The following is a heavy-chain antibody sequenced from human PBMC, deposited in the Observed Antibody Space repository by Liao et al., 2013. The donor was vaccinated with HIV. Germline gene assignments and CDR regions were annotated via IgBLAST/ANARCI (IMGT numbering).Heavy chain of an antibody. V-gene: IGHV4-61*02. Sequence: QVQLQESGPGLVKPSQTLSLTCTVSGGSISSGSYYWTWIRQLAGKGLEWIGRIYTSGSTNYNPSLKSRVTISGDTSNNQVSLKVTSVTAADTAQYYCASRRKWLVDDALDVWGQGTVVIVSS. CDR1: GGSISSGSYY. CDR3: ASRRKWLVDDALDV. J-gene: IGHJ3*01. D-gene: IGHD6-19*01. CDR2: IYTSGST.